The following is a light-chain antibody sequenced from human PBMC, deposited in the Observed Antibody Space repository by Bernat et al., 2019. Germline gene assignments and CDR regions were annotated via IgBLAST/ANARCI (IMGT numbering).Light chain of an antibody. J-gene: IGLJ1*01. CDR3: ASWESSLKGYV. CDR1: SSNIGSDT. CDR2: SNN. V-gene: IGLV1-44*01. Sequence: QFVLTQPPSVSAAPGQRVTISCSGSSSNIGSDTVNWYQQVPGTAPKLLIYSNNRRPSEVPDRFSGSKSGNSASLAIGGLQSEDEADYYCASWESSLKGYVFGTGTKVTV.